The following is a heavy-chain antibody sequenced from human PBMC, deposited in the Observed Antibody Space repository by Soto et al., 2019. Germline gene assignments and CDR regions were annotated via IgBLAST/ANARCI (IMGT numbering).Heavy chain of an antibody. D-gene: IGHD2-15*01. Sequence: SVTQPRTCTFGGDTISAVYYFWAWIRQPPGQALEYIGYIYKSATTYYNPSFESRVAISLDTSKSQFSLNVTSVTAADTAVYFCARGRYCLTGRCFPNWFDSWGQGTLV. CDR2: IYKSATT. CDR1: GDTISAVYYF. J-gene: IGHJ5*01. V-gene: IGHV4-30-4*01. CDR3: ARGRYCLTGRCFPNWFDS.